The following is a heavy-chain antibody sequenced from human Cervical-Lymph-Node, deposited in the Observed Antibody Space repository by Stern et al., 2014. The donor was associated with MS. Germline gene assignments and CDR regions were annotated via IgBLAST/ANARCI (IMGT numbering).Heavy chain of an antibody. J-gene: IGHJ3*02. D-gene: IGHD5-24*01. V-gene: IGHV4-39*01. Sequence: QLQLQESGPGLVKPSETLSLTCIVSGGSTSSTRYYWGWIRQPPGKGLEWIGNIYDSGSTYYNPSLKSRVSISVDTSKKHFSLKLSSVTAADTAVYYCARQRNREVRDTPYHEAFDIWGQGTMVTVSS. CDR3: ARQRNREVRDTPYHEAFDI. CDR2: IYDSGST. CDR1: GGSTSSTRYY.